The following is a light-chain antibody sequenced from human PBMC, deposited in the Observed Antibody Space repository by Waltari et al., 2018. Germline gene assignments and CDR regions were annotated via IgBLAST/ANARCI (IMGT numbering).Light chain of an antibody. CDR3: QHYLRLPVT. CDR2: GAS. V-gene: IGKV3-20*01. CDR1: QSVSRV. Sequence: ELVLTQSPGTLSLSLGERATLSCRASQSVSRVLAWYQQKPGQAPRLLIYGASTRATGIPDRISGSGSGTDFSLTISRLEPDDIAVYYCQHYLRLPVTFGQGTTVEI. J-gene: IGKJ1*01.